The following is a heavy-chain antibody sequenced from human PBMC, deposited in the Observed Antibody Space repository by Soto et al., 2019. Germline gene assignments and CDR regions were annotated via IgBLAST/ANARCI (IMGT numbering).Heavy chain of an antibody. J-gene: IGHJ4*02. CDR3: AKVYSSSSLYYFDY. CDR2: ISYDGSNK. Sequence: GGSLRLSCAASGFTFSSYGMHWVRQAPGKVLEWVAVISYDGSNKYYADSVKGRFTISRDNSKNTLYLQMNSLRAEDTAVYYCAKVYSSSSLYYFDYWGQGTLVNVSS. CDR1: GFTFSSYG. V-gene: IGHV3-30*18. D-gene: IGHD6-6*01.